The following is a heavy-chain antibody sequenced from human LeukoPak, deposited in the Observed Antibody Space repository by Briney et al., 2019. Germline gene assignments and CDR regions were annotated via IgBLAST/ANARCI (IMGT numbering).Heavy chain of an antibody. CDR1: GGSISSGTYY. CDR2: IYTSGNT. D-gene: IGHD6-19*01. J-gene: IGHJ4*02. Sequence: PSETLSLTCIVSGGSISSGTYYWSWIRQPAGTGLEWIGRIYTSGNTNYNPSLKSRVTISVDTSKNQFSLKLRSVTAADTAVYYCASLGRDSSGVLDYWGQGALVTVSS. CDR3: ASLGRDSSGVLDY. V-gene: IGHV4-61*02.